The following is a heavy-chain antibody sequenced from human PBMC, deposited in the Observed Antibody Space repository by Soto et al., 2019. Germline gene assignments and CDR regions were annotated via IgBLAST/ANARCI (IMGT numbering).Heavy chain of an antibody. Sequence: GGSLRLSCAASGFTFSSYGMHWVRQAPGKGLEWVAVIWYDGSNKYYADAVKGRFTISRDNSKNTLDLQTNSLGAEDTAVYYCAREILTSSSWPARGIYYYYYGMDVWGQGTTVTVSS. CDR2: IWYDGSNK. CDR1: GFTFSSYG. J-gene: IGHJ6*02. CDR3: AREILTSSSWPARGIYYYYYGMDV. V-gene: IGHV3-33*01. D-gene: IGHD6-13*01.